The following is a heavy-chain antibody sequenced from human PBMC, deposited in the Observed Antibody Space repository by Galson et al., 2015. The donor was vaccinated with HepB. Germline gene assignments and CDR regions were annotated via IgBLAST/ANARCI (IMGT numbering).Heavy chain of an antibody. CDR1: GFSVSSNY. CDR3: ARDHPHSGCDI. J-gene: IGHJ4*02. Sequence: PRLSCAASGFSVSSNYMSWVRQPPGKGLEWVSVIYSGGSTYYADSVKGRFTISRDNSKNTLYLQMHSLRAVDTAIYYCARDHPHSGCDIWGQGTLVTVSS. V-gene: IGHV3-66*02. CDR2: IYSGGST. D-gene: IGHD5-12*01.